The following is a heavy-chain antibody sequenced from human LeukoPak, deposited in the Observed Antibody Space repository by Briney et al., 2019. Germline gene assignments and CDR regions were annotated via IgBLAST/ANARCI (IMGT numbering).Heavy chain of an antibody. CDR2: MNPNSGNT. V-gene: IGHV1-8*03. J-gene: IGHJ4*02. CDR3: ARGSSSSWFDPIDY. Sequence: ASVKVSCKAFGYTFTSYDINWVRQATGQGLEWMGWMNPNSGNTGYAQKFQGRVTITRNTSISTAYMEPSSLRSEDTAVYYCARGSSSSWFDPIDYWGQGTLVTVSS. CDR1: GYTFTSYD. D-gene: IGHD6-13*01.